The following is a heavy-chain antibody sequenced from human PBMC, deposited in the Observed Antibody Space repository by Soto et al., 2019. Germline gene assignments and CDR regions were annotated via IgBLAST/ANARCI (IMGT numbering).Heavy chain of an antibody. V-gene: IGHV1-18*01. Sequence: QVQLVQSGSEVKKPGASVKVSCKASGYTFTNYGMSWVRQAPGQGLEWMGWISAYNGNTNHAQNCQGRVPMTTDTSTNTAYMELRSLRSDDTAVYYCARCYCSVGSCYSCWHFDLWGRGALVTVSS. CDR1: GYTFTNYG. CDR3: ARCYCSVGSCYSCWHFDL. J-gene: IGHJ2*01. D-gene: IGHD2-15*01. CDR2: ISAYNGNT.